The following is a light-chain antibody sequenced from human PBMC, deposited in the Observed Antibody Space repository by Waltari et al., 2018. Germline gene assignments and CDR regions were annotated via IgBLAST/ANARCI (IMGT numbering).Light chain of an antibody. J-gene: IGLJ2*01. CDR1: IIGSKH. CDR3: QVWDGSTVV. V-gene: IGLV3-9*01. Sequence: SFDLTQPLSVSVSLGQTARITCGGNIIGSKHVHWYLQRPGLAPVLVIYADSNRPSGIPERFSGSNSGNTATLTISRVQADDGADYYCQVWDGSTVVFGGGTKLTVV. CDR2: ADS.